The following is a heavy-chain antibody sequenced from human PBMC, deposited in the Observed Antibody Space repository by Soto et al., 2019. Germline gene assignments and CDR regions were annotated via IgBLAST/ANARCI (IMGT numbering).Heavy chain of an antibody. V-gene: IGHV5-51*01. CDR1: GYRFITYW. J-gene: IGHJ3*02. CDR3: ARISGDAFDI. CDR2: IYPGDPDT. Sequence: PGESLKISCKTSGYRFITYWIGWVRQMPGKGLEWMGIIYPGDPDTRYSPSFQGQVTFSVDKSIGTAYVQWSNLKAPDTAMYFCARISGDAFDIWGQGTMVTVS.